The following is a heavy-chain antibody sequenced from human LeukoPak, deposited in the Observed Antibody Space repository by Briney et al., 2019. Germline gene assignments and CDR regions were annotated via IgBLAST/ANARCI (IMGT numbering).Heavy chain of an antibody. V-gene: IGHV3-48*02. CDR1: GFTFSSYS. D-gene: IGHD3-22*01. CDR3: ATSDDSSGSD. Sequence: PGGSLRLSCAASGFTFSSYSMNWVRQAPGKGLDWVSYISSSSNTIYYADSVKGRFTISRDNAKNSVFLQMNSLRDEDTALYYCATSDDSSGSDWGQGTLVTVSS. CDR2: ISSSSNTI. J-gene: IGHJ4*02.